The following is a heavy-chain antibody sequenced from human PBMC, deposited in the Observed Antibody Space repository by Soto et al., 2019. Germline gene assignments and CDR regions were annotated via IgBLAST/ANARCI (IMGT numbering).Heavy chain of an antibody. CDR2: INHSGST. Sequence: SETLSLTCAVYGVFFSGYYWSWILQPPGKGLEWIGEINHSGSTNYNPSLKSRVTISVDTSKNQFSLKLSSVTAADTAVYYCARTLVSEYIWGSTSNFDYWGQRTLGTVSS. CDR3: ARTLVSEYIWGSTSNFDY. J-gene: IGHJ4*02. CDR1: GVFFSGYY. D-gene: IGHD3-16*01. V-gene: IGHV4-34*01.